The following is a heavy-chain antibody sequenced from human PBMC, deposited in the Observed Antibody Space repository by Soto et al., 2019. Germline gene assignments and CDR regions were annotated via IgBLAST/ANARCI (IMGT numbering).Heavy chain of an antibody. CDR2: IRESGGTT. V-gene: IGHV3-48*03. Sequence: GSLRLSCVVSGFTFSSHEMNWVRQAPGKGPEWVSKIRESGGTTSYADSVKGRFTISRDNARDSLYLHMNSLRAEDTAVYYCARDRSLIFAVPPYGMDVWGQGTTVTVSS. D-gene: IGHD3-3*01. CDR3: ARDRSLIFAVPPYGMDV. CDR1: GFTFSSHE. J-gene: IGHJ6*02.